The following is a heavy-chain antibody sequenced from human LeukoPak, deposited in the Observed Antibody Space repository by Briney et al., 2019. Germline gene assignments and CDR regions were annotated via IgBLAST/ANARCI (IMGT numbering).Heavy chain of an antibody. Sequence: GSLRLSCAASGFTFSSYAMTWVRQAPGKGLEWVSGISGSGGSTYYADSVKGRFTISRDNSKNTLYVQMNSLRAEDTAVYYCAKSDYCDSSGYYYGSDYWGQGTLVTVSS. CDR1: GFTFSSYA. CDR3: AKSDYCDSSGYYYGSDY. CDR2: ISGSGGST. J-gene: IGHJ4*02. D-gene: IGHD3-22*01. V-gene: IGHV3-23*01.